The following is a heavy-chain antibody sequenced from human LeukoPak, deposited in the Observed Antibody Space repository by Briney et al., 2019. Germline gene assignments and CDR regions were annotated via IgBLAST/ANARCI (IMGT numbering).Heavy chain of an antibody. J-gene: IGHJ4*02. CDR3: ASLPQQWPGWSYFDY. CDR2: INPNSGGT. Sequence: ASVKVSCKASGYTFTGYYMHWVRQAPGQGLEWMGRINPNSGGTNYAQKFQGRVTMTRDTSISTAYMELSRLRSDDTAVYYCASLPQQWPGWSYFDYWGQGTLVTVSS. V-gene: IGHV1-2*06. D-gene: IGHD6-19*01. CDR1: GYTFTGYY.